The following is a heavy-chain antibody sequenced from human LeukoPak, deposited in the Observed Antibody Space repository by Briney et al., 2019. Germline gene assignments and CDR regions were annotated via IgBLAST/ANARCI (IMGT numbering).Heavy chain of an antibody. CDR3: ARGRGYDHFDY. J-gene: IGHJ4*02. CDR1: GFTFSSYE. D-gene: IGHD5-12*01. Sequence: GGSLRLSCAASGFTFSSYEMNWVRQAPGKGLEWVSYISSSGSTIYYADSVKGRFTISRDNAKNSLYLQMNSLRAEDTAVYYCARGRGYDHFDYWGQGTLVTVSS. CDR2: ISSSGSTI. V-gene: IGHV3-48*03.